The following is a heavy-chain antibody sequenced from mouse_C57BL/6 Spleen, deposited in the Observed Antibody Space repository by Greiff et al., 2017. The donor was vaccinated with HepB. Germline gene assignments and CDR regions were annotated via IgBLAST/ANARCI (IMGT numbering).Heavy chain of an antibody. Sequence: QVQLKESGAELVRPGTSVKVSCKASGYAFTNYLIEWVKQRPGQGLEWIGVINPGSGGTNYNEKFKGKATLTADKSSSTAYMQLSSLTSEDSAVYFCARGDGYSYAMDYWGQGTSVTVSS. J-gene: IGHJ4*01. D-gene: IGHD2-3*01. V-gene: IGHV1-54*01. CDR1: GYAFTNYL. CDR3: ARGDGYSYAMDY. CDR2: INPGSGGT.